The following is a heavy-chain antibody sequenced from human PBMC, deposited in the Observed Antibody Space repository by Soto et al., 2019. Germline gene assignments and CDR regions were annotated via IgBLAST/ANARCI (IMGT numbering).Heavy chain of an antibody. V-gene: IGHV3-23*01. CDR3: AKSRYSDSSGDFYDY. CDR2: ISGSGSGT. Sequence: PGGSLRLSCAASGFTFSSYSIYWVRQAPGRGLEWVSGISGSGSGTYYADSVKGRFTISRDNSKNTLYLQMNSLRAEDTAVYYCAKSRYSDSSGDFYDYWGQGTLVTVSS. D-gene: IGHD3-22*01. J-gene: IGHJ4*02. CDR1: GFTFSSYS.